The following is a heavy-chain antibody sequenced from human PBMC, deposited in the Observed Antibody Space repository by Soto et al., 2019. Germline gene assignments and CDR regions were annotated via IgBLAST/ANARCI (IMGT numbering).Heavy chain of an antibody. V-gene: IGHV4-31*03. CDR3: ARDPAP. J-gene: IGHJ5*02. CDR1: GGSISTGGYY. CDR2: IYNRATT. Sequence: QVQLQESGPGLVKPSQTLSLTCTVSGGSISTGGYYWSWIHPHPGKGLEWIGYIYNRATTYYNPSLKSRVTISVDTSKNQFSLKLSSVTVADTAVYYCARDPAPWGQGALVTVSS.